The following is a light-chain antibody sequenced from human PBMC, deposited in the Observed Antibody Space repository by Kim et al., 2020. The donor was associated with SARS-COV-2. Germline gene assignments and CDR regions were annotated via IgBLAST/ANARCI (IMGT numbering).Light chain of an antibody. V-gene: IGKV1-9*01. Sequence: AASVGDRVTITCRASQGISSYLAWYQQKPGKAPKLLIYAASILQSGVPSRFSGSGSGTDFTLTISSLQPEDFATYYCQQLNSYPTFGPGTKVDIK. J-gene: IGKJ3*01. CDR1: QGISSY. CDR3: QQLNSYPT. CDR2: AAS.